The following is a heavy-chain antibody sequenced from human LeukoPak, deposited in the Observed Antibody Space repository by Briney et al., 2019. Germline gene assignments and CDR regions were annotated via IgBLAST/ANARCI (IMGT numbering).Heavy chain of an antibody. CDR3: ARRGGDSSGNFDY. D-gene: IGHD3-22*01. CDR2: IYYSGST. Sequence: RSETLSLTCSLSVGSLSSYYWSCIPQPPGKGLEWIGYIYYSGSTNYNPSLKSRVTISVDTSKNQFSLRLSSVTAADTAVYYCARRGGDSSGNFDYWGQGTLVTVSS. CDR1: VGSLSSYY. V-gene: IGHV4-59*08. J-gene: IGHJ4*02.